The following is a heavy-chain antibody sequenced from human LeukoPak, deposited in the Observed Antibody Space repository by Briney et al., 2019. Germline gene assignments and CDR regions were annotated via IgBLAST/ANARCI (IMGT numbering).Heavy chain of an antibody. D-gene: IGHD3-10*01. V-gene: IGHV3-11*06. CDR2: ISSSSSYT. J-gene: IGHJ3*02. CDR3: ARGTVVPWFGETDAFDI. CDR1: GFTFSDYY. Sequence: GGSLRLSCAASGFTFSDYYMSWIRQAPGKGLEWVSYISSSSSYTNYADSVKGRFTISRDNAKNSLYLQMNSLRAEDTAVYYCARGTVVPWFGETDAFDIWGQGTMVTVSS.